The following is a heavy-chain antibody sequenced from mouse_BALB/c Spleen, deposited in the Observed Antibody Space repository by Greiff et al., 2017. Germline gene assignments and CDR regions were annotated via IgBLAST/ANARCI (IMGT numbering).Heavy chain of an antibody. V-gene: IGHV5-17*02. Sequence: EVHLVESGGGLVQPGGSRKLSCAASGFTFSSFGMHWVRQAPEKGLEWVAYISSGSSTIYYADTVKGRFTISRDNPKNTLFLQMTSLRSEDTAMYYCAAVVAPYYAMDYWGQGTSVTVSS. CDR2: ISSGSSTI. J-gene: IGHJ4*01. D-gene: IGHD1-1*01. CDR1: GFTFSSFG. CDR3: AAVVAPYYAMDY.